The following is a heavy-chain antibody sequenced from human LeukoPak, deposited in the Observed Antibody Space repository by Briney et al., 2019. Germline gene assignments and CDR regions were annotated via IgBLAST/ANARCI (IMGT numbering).Heavy chain of an antibody. J-gene: IGHJ4*02. V-gene: IGHV3-20*04. D-gene: IGHD5-12*01. CDR1: GFTFDDYG. Sequence: GGALRLSCAASGFTFDDYGVTWVRHAPGKGLEWVSGISWNGVSIGYGDSVKGRFAISRDNAKNSLYLQMNSLRTEDTALYYCARVAGGYSYGNTFDYWGQGTLVTVSS. CDR2: ISWNGVSI. CDR3: ARVAGGYSYGNTFDY.